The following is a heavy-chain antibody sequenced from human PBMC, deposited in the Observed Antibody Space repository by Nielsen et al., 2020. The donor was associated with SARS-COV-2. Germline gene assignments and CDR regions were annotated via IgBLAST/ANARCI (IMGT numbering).Heavy chain of an antibody. CDR2: INADGSST. J-gene: IGHJ3*01. D-gene: IGHD3-16*01. V-gene: IGHV3-74*01. CDR3: ASASAHV. CDR1: GFSVSSNY. Sequence: GGSLRLSCAASGFSVSSNYMSWVRQVPGKGLVWVSRINADGSSTSYADYVKGRFTISRDNAKNTLYLQMNSLRAEDTAVYYCASASAHVWGQGTMVTVSS.